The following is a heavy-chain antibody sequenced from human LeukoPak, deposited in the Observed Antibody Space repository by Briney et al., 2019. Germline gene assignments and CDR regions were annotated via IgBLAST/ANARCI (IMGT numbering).Heavy chain of an antibody. CDR1: GASVSNYY. Sequence: SETLSLTCTVSGASVSNYYWNWIRQPPGKGLEWIGCIYYSGSTNYNPSLMSRVTISVDTSKNQFSLKLSSLTAADTAVYFCERRPIARGFGVDNWFDPWGQGTLVTVSS. V-gene: IGHV4-59*02. CDR3: ERRPIARGFGVDNWFDP. CDR2: IYYSGST. J-gene: IGHJ5*02. D-gene: IGHD3-3*01.